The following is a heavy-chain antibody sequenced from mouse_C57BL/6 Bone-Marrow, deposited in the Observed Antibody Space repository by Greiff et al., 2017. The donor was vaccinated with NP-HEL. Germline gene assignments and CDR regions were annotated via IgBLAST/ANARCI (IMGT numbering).Heavy chain of an antibody. CDR2: IYPRSGNT. D-gene: IGHD1-1*02. V-gene: IGHV1-81*01. CDR1: GYTFTSYG. J-gene: IGHJ2*01. Sequence: QVQLQQSGAELVRPGASVKLSCKASGYTFTSYGISWVKQRTGQGLEWVAEIYPRSGNTYYLETFKGKATLSADKSSSTPYMELRRLKSEDSAVYFCARSGWYWGQGTTLTVSS. CDR3: ARSGWY.